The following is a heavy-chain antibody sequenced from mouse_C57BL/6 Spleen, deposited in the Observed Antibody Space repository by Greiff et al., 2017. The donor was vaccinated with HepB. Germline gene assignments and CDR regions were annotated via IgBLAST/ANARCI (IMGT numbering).Heavy chain of an antibody. V-gene: IGHV1-26*01. CDR2: INPNNGGT. Sequence: EVQLQQSGPELVKPGASVKISCKASGYTFTDYYMNWVKQSHGKSLEWIGDINPNNGGTSYNQKFKGKATLTVDKSSSTAYMELRSLTSEDSAVYYCASCYYAMDYWGQGTSVTVSS. CDR1: GYTFTDYY. CDR3: ASCYYAMDY. J-gene: IGHJ4*01.